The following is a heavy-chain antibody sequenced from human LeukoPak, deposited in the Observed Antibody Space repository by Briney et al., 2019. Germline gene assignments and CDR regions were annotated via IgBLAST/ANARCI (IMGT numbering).Heavy chain of an antibody. CDR2: IYSGGST. V-gene: IGHV3-66*02. J-gene: IGHJ4*02. CDR1: GFTVSINY. CDR3: ASSKLGYCTNGVCYPFDY. Sequence: GRSLRLSCAASGFTVSINYMSWVRQAPGKGLEWVSVIYSGGSTYYADSVKGRFTISRDNSKNTLYLQMNSLRAEDTAVYYCASSKLGYCTNGVCYPFDYWGQGTLVTVSS. D-gene: IGHD2-8*01.